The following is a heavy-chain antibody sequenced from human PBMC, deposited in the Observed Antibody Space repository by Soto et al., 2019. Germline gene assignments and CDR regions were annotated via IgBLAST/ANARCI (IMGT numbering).Heavy chain of an antibody. Sequence: AASVKVSCKASGYTFTSYYMHWVRQAPGQGLEWMGIINPSGGSTSYAQKFQGRVTMTRDTSTSTVYMELSSLRSEDTAVYYCARDREDFWSGYPKYGMDVWGQGTTVTAP. V-gene: IGHV1-46*01. D-gene: IGHD3-3*01. CDR2: INPSGGST. J-gene: IGHJ6*02. CDR1: GYTFTSYY. CDR3: ARDREDFWSGYPKYGMDV.